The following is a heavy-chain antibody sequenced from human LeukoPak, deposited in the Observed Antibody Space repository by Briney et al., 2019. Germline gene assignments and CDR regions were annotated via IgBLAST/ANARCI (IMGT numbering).Heavy chain of an antibody. CDR1: GFTFSSYE. D-gene: IGHD6-19*01. Sequence: QPGGSLRLSCAASGFTFSSYEMNWVRQAPGKGLEWVGRIKSKTDGGTTDYAAPVKGRFTISRDDSKNTLYLQMNSLKTEDTAVYYCTTKTRILNSSGLPRSAVVAFDIWGQGTMVTVSS. CDR2: IKSKTDGGTT. V-gene: IGHV3-15*01. CDR3: TTKTRILNSSGLPRSAVVAFDI. J-gene: IGHJ3*02.